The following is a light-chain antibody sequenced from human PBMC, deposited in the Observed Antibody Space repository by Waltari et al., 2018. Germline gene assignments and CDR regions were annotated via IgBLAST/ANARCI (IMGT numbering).Light chain of an antibody. J-gene: IGKJ4*01. CDR1: QDLLSW. Sequence: DIQMTQSPTSVSASVGERVPITCRASQDLLSWLAWYQQKPGKAPKLLISAASGLESGVPSRFSGRGSGTDFTLTISSLQPEDFATYYCQQADRLPLTFGGGTKVEIK. CDR2: AAS. CDR3: QQADRLPLT. V-gene: IGKV1-12*01.